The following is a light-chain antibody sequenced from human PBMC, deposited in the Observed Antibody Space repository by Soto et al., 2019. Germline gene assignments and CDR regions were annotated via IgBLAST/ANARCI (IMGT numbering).Light chain of an antibody. CDR1: QSVGTF. Sequence: EVVLTQSPATLSLSPGERATLSCRASQSVGTFLAWYQQKPGQAPRLIIYDASNRATGIPVRFSGTGSGTDXXXXXXXXXXXXFXVYYCQHRTNWPRTFGQGTKLDIK. J-gene: IGKJ2*01. CDR3: QHRTNWPRT. V-gene: IGKV3-11*01. CDR2: DAS.